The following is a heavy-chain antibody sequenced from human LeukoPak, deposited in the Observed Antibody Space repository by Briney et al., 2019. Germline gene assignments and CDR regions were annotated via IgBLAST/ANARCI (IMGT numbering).Heavy chain of an antibody. J-gene: IGHJ3*02. CDR3: ARAQAMFWEFDGFDI. Sequence: HPGGSLRLSCTASGFSFTSYSMNWVRQAPGKGLEWVATMTRSSAIFYADSVKGRFTISRDNAKNSVYLQMNSLRDEDTAVYSCARAQAMFWEFDGFDIWGRGTKVTVSS. CDR1: GFSFTSYS. V-gene: IGHV3-48*02. D-gene: IGHD3-10*02. CDR2: MTRSSAI.